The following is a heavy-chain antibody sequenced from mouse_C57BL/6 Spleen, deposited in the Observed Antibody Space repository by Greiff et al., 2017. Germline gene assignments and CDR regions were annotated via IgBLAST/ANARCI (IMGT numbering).Heavy chain of an antibody. D-gene: IGHD2-1*01. CDR2: IYPGDGDT. Sequence: VQGVESGPELVKPGASVKISCKASGYAFSSSWMNWVKQRPGKGLEWIGRIYPGDGDTNYNGKFKGKATLTADKSSSTAYMQLSSLTSEDSAVYVCASIYYGNFQLGYWGQGTTLTVSS. CDR1: GYAFSSSW. CDR3: ASIYYGNFQLGY. J-gene: IGHJ2*01. V-gene: IGHV1-82*01.